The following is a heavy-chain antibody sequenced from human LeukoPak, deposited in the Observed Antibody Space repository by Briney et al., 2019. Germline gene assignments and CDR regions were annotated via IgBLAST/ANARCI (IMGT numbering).Heavy chain of an antibody. Sequence: SETLSPTCAVYGGSFSGYYWSWIRQPPGKGLEWIGEINHSGSTNYNPSLKSRVTISVDTSKNQFSLKLSSVTAADTAVYYCASAPSSSWYYFDYWGQGTLVTVSS. J-gene: IGHJ4*02. CDR3: ASAPSSSWYYFDY. CDR2: INHSGST. D-gene: IGHD6-13*01. CDR1: GGSFSGYY. V-gene: IGHV4-34*01.